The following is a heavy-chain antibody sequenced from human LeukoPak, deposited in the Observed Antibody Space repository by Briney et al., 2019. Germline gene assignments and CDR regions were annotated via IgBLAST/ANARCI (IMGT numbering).Heavy chain of an antibody. D-gene: IGHD3-10*01. CDR2: IYYSGNT. V-gene: IGHV4-39*07. Sequence: SETLSLTCTVSGGSISSSECYWGWIRQPPGKGLEWIGSIYYSGNTHYNPSLKSRVTISVDTSKNQFSLKLSSVTAADTAVYYCARGGDYDSGSYYIAGDYWGQGALVTVSS. CDR1: GGSISSSECY. CDR3: ARGGDYDSGSYYIAGDY. J-gene: IGHJ4*02.